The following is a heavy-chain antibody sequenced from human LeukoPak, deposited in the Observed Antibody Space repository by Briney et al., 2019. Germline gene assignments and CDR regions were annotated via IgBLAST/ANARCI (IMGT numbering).Heavy chain of an antibody. CDR1: GYSISSGYY. CDR3: AREVGSGYPHYFDY. V-gene: IGHV4-38-2*02. CDR2: IYHSGST. Sequence: SETLSLTCAVSGYSISSGYYWGWIRQPPGKGLEWIGSIYHSGSTYYNPSLKSRVTISVDTSKNQFSLKLSSVTAADTAVYYCAREVGSGYPHYFDYWGQGTLVTVSS. J-gene: IGHJ4*02. D-gene: IGHD3-3*01.